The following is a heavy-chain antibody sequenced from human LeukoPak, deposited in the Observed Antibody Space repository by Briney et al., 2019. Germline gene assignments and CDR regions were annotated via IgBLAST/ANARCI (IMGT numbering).Heavy chain of an antibody. CDR3: AREVVVVPGYYYMDV. Sequence: SQTLSLTCTVSGGSINTSDYYWSWIRQPPGKGLEWIGYIFYSGNTYYNPSLKSRLIISIDTSKNQFSLRLSFVTAADTAVYYCAREVVVVPGYYYMDVWGKGTTVTVSS. D-gene: IGHD2-2*01. CDR1: GGSINTSDYY. V-gene: IGHV4-30-4*08. J-gene: IGHJ6*03. CDR2: IFYSGNT.